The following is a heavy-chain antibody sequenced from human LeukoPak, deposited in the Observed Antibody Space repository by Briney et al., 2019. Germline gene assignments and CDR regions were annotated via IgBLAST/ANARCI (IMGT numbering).Heavy chain of an antibody. V-gene: IGHV6-1*01. CDR1: GDSVSSNSAT. J-gene: IGHJ6*02. CDR2: TYYRSKWYK. CDR3: ARDYDFWSGYYQNLPGELYYYYYGMDV. D-gene: IGHD3-3*01. Sequence: SQTLSLTCAISGDSVSSNSATWNWIRQSPSRGLEWLGRTYYRSKWYKYYAVSVKGRITINPDTSKNQFSLQLNSVTPEDTAVYYCARDYDFWSGYYQNLPGELYYYYYGMDVWGQGTTVTVSS.